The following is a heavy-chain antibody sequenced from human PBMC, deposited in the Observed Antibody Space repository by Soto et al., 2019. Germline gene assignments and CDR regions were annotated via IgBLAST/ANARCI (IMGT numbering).Heavy chain of an antibody. CDR2: ITHSGST. D-gene: IGHD6-13*01. V-gene: IGHV4-34*01. CDR3: ARGIATFGPFPSFDY. Sequence: SETLSLTCGVSGGSFSGYFWSWIRQPPGKELEWIGEITHSGSTNYNPSLWSRVTISVDTSKSQFSLKLRSVTATDTAVYYCARGIATFGPFPSFDYWGQGTLVTVSS. CDR1: GGSFSGYF. J-gene: IGHJ4*02.